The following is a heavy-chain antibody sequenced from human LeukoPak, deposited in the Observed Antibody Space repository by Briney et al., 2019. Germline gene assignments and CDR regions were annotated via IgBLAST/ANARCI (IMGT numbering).Heavy chain of an antibody. CDR3: ARDPGYSRSWYDGNWFDP. Sequence: SETLSLTCTVSGGTIGGYALGWVRQPPGKGLEWIGDIYSSGSTNYKASLKSRVTISVDTSKNQFSLKLSSVTAADTAVYYCARDPGYSRSWYDGNWFDPWGQGTLVTVSS. V-gene: IGHV4-59*01. CDR1: GGTIGGYA. J-gene: IGHJ5*02. CDR2: IYSSGST. D-gene: IGHD6-13*01.